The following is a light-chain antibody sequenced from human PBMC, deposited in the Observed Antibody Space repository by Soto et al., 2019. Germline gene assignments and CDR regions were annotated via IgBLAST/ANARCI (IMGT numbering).Light chain of an antibody. Sequence: DFQITQSPSCLSAPVVYTVTLTFRASQGISSWLAWYQQKPGKAPKLLIYAASCLQRGVPSMFSGSGSGTEFTLTISSLQPDDFATYYCQQYNSYCTFGQGTKVDIK. CDR2: AAS. CDR1: QGISSW. CDR3: QQYNSYCT. V-gene: IGKV1D-16*01. J-gene: IGKJ1*01.